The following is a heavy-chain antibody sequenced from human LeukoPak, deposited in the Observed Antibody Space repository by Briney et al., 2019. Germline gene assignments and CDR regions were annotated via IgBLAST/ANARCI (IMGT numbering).Heavy chain of an antibody. Sequence: KPSETLSLTCSVSGESTRSYYWSWIRQSAGKGLEWIGRIYAPGTTNYNPSLKSRVTISVDTSKNHFSLRLSSVTAADTAVYYCARVGSSWESFDYWGQGTLVTVSS. J-gene: IGHJ4*01. V-gene: IGHV4-4*07. D-gene: IGHD6-13*01. CDR1: GESTRSYY. CDR2: IYAPGTT. CDR3: ARVGSSWESFDY.